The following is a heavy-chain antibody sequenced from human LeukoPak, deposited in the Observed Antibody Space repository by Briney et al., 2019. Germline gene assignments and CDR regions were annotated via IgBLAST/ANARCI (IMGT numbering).Heavy chain of an antibody. V-gene: IGHV1-69*05. CDR1: GGTFSSYA. Sequence: GASVKVSCKASGGTFSSYAISWVRQAPGQGLEWMGGIIPIFGTANYAQKFQGRVTITTDESTSTAYMELRSLRSEDTAVYYCARAEVVPAAPALYYYMDVWGKGTTVTVSS. CDR2: IIPIFGTA. J-gene: IGHJ6*03. CDR3: ARAEVVPAAPALYYYMDV. D-gene: IGHD2-2*01.